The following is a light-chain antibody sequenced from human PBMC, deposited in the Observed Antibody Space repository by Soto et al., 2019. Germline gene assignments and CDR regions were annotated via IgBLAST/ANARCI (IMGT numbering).Light chain of an antibody. CDR3: QQYDDFPLT. CDR2: DAS. CDR1: QDIRNY. Sequence: DIQMTQSPSSLSASVGDRVTITCQASQDIRNYLNWYQKKPGKAPKLLIYDASNLETGVPSRFSASGSGTEFTFTISTLQPEDSATYYCQQYDDFPLTFGGGTKIEIK. J-gene: IGKJ4*01. V-gene: IGKV1-33*01.